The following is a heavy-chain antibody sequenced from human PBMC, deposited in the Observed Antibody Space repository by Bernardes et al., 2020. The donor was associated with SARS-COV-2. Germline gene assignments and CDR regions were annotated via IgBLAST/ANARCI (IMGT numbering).Heavy chain of an antibody. J-gene: IGHJ4*02. CDR3: ARDFNA. D-gene: IGHD3-16*02. V-gene: IGHV3-48*02. CDR1: GFIFTSES. CDR2: ISDSATTI. Sequence: GGSLRLSCVASGFIFTSESMNWVRQAPGRGLEWVSYISDSATTIHYADSVKGRFTISRDNAKNSLYLQMNSLRDEDTAVYYCARDFNAWGQGTLVTVSS.